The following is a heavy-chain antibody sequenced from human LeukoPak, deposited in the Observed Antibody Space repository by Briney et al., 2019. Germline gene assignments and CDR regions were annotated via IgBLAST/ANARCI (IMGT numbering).Heavy chain of an antibody. J-gene: IGHJ4*02. CDR2: IIPIFGTA. D-gene: IGHD5-24*01. CDR3: ARADGYGTYYFDY. V-gene: IGHV1-69*01. Sequence: SVKVSCKASGGTFSSYAISWVRQAPGQGLEWMGGIIPIFGTANYAQKFQGRVTITADESTSTAYMELSSLRSEDTAVYYCARADGYGTYYFDYWGQGTLVTVSS. CDR1: GGTFSSYA.